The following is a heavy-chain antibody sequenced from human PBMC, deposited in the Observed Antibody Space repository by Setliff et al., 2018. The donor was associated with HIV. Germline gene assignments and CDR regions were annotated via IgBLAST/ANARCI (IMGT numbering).Heavy chain of an antibody. V-gene: IGHV1-3*01. CDR2: INAGNGNT. D-gene: IGHD6-19*01. Sequence: WASVKVSCKASGYTFTSYAMHWVRQAPGQRLEWMGWINAGNGNTKNSQKFQGRGTITRDTSATTAYMELSSLRSEDPAVYCCAGVRYSSGWTFIDDAFDIWGQGTTVTVSS. CDR3: AGVRYSSGWTFIDDAFDI. CDR1: GYTFTSYA. J-gene: IGHJ3*02.